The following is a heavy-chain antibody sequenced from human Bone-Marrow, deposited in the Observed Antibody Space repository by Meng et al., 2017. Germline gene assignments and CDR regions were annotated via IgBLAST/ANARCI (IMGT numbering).Heavy chain of an antibody. D-gene: IGHD3-10*01. CDR3: AREVSPYYYGSGSENWFDP. CDR2: IYYSGST. V-gene: IGHV4-61*01. CDR1: GGSASSGSYS. Sequence: QVQLQGSGPGLVRPSETLSLTCTVSGGSASSGSYSWSWIRQPPGKGLEWIGYIYYSGSTNYNPSLKSRVTISVDTSKNQFSLKLSSVTAADTAVYYCAREVSPYYYGSGSENWFDPWGQGTLVTVSS. J-gene: IGHJ5*02.